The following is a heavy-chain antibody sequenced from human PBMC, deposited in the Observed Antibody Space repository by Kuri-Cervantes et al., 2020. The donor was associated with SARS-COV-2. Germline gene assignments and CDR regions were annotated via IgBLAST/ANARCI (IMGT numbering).Heavy chain of an antibody. V-gene: IGHV3-48*04. Sequence: GGSLRLSCAASGFTFSSYSMNWVRQAPGKGLEWVSYISSSSSTIYYADSVKGRFTISRDNAKNPLYLQMNSLRAEDTALYYCAKDMGTIFGVVIGSGYGMDVWGQGTTVTVSS. J-gene: IGHJ6*02. D-gene: IGHD3-3*01. CDR2: ISSSSSTI. CDR1: GFTFSSYS. CDR3: AKDMGTIFGVVIGSGYGMDV.